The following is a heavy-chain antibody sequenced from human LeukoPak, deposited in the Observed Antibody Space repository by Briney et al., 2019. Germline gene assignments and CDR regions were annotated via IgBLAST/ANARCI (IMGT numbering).Heavy chain of an antibody. CDR3: ARDPGRSSSWYFDY. Sequence: GGSLRLSCAASGFTFSSYEMNWVRQAPGKGLEWVSYIRSSGSTTYYADSVKGRFTISRDNTKNSLYLQMNSLRAEDTAVYYCARDPGRSSSWYFDYWGQGTLVTVSS. V-gene: IGHV3-48*03. CDR1: GFTFSSYE. D-gene: IGHD6-13*01. CDR2: IRSSGSTT. J-gene: IGHJ4*02.